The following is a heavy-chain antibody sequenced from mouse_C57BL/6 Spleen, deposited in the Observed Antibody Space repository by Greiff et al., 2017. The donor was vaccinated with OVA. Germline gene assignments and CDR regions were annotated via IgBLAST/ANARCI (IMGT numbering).Heavy chain of an antibody. V-gene: IGHV5-4*03. Sequence: EVKLVESGGGLVKPGGSLKLSCAASGFTFSSYAMSWVRQTPEKRLEWVATISDGGSYTYYPANVKGRFTISRDNAKNNLSLQMSHLKSEDTAMYYCARGYYYGSSPHWYFDVWGTGTTVTVSS. J-gene: IGHJ1*03. CDR1: GFTFSSYA. CDR2: ISDGGSYT. CDR3: ARGYYYGSSPHWYFDV. D-gene: IGHD1-1*01.